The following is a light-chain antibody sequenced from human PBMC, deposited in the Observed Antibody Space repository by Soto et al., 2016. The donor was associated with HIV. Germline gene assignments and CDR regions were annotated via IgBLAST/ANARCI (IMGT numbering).Light chain of an antibody. Sequence: SYELTQPPSVSVAPGSTATITCEGNNIGEKSVHWYQQKPGQAPVLVVYDDSDRPSGIPERFSGSNSRNTATLTITRVEAVDEADFYCQARDGGRDPWVFGAGTKLTVL. J-gene: IGLJ3*02. CDR2: DDS. V-gene: IGLV3-21*02. CDR3: QARDGGRDPWV. CDR1: NIGEKS.